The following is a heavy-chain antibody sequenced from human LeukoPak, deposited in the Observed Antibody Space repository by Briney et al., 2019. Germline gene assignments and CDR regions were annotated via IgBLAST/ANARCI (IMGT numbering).Heavy chain of an antibody. J-gene: IGHJ6*03. CDR2: IRSKANSYAT. Sequence: GGSLRLSCAASGFTFSGSAMHWVRQASGKGLEWVGRIRSKANSYATAYAASVKGRFTISRDDSKNTACLQMNSLKTDDTAVYYCTSGGMYYYYYMDVWGKGTTVTVSS. CDR1: GFTFSGSA. CDR3: TSGGMYYYYYMDV. V-gene: IGHV3-73*01.